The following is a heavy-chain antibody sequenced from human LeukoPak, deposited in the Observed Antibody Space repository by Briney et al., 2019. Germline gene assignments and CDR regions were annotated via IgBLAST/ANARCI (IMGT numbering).Heavy chain of an antibody. CDR1: GLTFSSYW. CDR2: INSDGSST. Sequence: PGGSLRLSCAASGLTFSSYWMHWVRQAPGKGLVWVSRINSDGSSTSCADSVKGRFTISRDNAKNTLYLQMDSLRAEDTAVYYCARDRGSSTILDYWGQGTLVTVSS. J-gene: IGHJ4*02. D-gene: IGHD2-2*01. CDR3: ARDRGSSTILDY. V-gene: IGHV3-74*01.